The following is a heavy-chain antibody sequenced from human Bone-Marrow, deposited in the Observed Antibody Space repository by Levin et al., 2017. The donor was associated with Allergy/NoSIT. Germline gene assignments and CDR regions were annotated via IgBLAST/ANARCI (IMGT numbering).Heavy chain of an antibody. CDR3: AISPYTSPFY. J-gene: IGHJ4*02. Sequence: SETLSLSCAVSDDSFSGYYWNWIRQPPGEGLEWIGEINHSGITNYNPSLKGRVSISGDTSKNQFSLKLNFVTAADTAVYYCAISPYTSPFYWGQGTLVTVSS. CDR1: DDSFSGYY. D-gene: IGHD2-2*01. V-gene: IGHV4-34*01. CDR2: INHSGIT.